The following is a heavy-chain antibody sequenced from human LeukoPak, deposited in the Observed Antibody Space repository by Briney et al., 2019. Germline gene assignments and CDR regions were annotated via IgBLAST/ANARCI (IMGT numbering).Heavy chain of an antibody. J-gene: IGHJ3*02. V-gene: IGHV4-59*01. CDR3: VRGGYCSSSSCYGDDAFDI. D-gene: IGHD2-2*01. CDR1: GGSISNYY. Sequence: SETLSLTCTVSGGSISNYYWSWLRQPPGKGREWIGYIYYRGSTNYNPSLKSRVTISVDTSKNQFSLKLSSVTAADTAMYYCVRGGYCSSSSCYGDDAFDIWGQGTMVTVSS. CDR2: IYYRGST.